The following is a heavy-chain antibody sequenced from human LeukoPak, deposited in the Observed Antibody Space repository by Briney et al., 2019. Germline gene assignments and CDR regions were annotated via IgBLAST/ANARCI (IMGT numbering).Heavy chain of an antibody. D-gene: IGHD6-6*01. CDR2: INHNKST. CDR3: AHSSSSLPTDS. CDR1: GGSISSGGYY. Sequence: PSETLSLTCTVSGGSISSGGYYWTWIRQSPGKGLEWIGEINHNKSTNYNPSLKSRVTISVDTSKNQFSLNLTSVTAADTAVYYCAHSSSSLPTDSWGQGTLVFVSS. V-gene: IGHV4-39*07. J-gene: IGHJ4*02.